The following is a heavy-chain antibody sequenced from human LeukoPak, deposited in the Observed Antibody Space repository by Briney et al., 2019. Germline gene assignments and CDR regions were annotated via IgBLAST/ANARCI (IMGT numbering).Heavy chain of an antibody. CDR2: ISYDGSNK. J-gene: IGHJ6*02. V-gene: IGHV3-30*18. D-gene: IGHD6-13*01. Sequence: PGRSLRLSCAASGFTFSSYGMHWVRQAPGKGLEWVAVISYDGSNKYYADSVKGRFTISRDNSKNTLYLQMNSLRAEDTAVYYCAKEVRAAGIPPYGGMDVWGQGTTVTVSS. CDR3: AKEVRAAGIPPYGGMDV. CDR1: GFTFSSYG.